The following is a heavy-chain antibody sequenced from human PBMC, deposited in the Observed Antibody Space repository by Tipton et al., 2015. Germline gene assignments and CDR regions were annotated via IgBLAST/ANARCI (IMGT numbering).Heavy chain of an antibody. V-gene: IGHV4-59*08. CDR1: GDSMSRYF. Sequence: TLSLTCSVSGDSMSRYFWHWVRQSPGKGLEWLGCVYFSGNTYHNPSLKSRVTISLDTSKNQFSLKLTSVTAADTAVYYCARGLLLWFGMSDYWGRGTLVTVSS. J-gene: IGHJ4*02. CDR2: VYFSGNT. CDR3: ARGLLLWFGMSDY. D-gene: IGHD3-10*01.